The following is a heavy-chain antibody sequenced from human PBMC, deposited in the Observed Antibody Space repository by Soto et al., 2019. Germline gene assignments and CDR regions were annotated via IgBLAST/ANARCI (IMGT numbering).Heavy chain of an antibody. D-gene: IGHD7-27*01. J-gene: IGHJ4*02. CDR3: ARRWGRTFDY. CDR2: IYYSGST. CDR1: GGSISSGNYY. Sequence: PSETLSLTCTVSGGSISSGNYYWSWIRQPPGKGLEWIGYIYYSGSTNYNPSLKSRVTISVDTSKNQFSLKLSSVTAADTAVYYCARRWGRTFDYWGQGTLVTVSS. V-gene: IGHV4-61*01.